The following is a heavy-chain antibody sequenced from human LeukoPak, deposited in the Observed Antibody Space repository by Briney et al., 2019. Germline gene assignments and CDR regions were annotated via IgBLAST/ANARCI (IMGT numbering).Heavy chain of an antibody. J-gene: IGHJ3*02. V-gene: IGHV3-48*03. D-gene: IGHD3-10*01. CDR1: KFTFSSYV. CDR3: ASEGVRGSHALDAFEI. CDR2: ISSSGNII. Sequence: GGSLSLFCAASKFTFSSYVINWVRQAPGKGLEWVSYISSSGNIIYFADSVKGRFTISRDNAKNSLYLQMNSLRAEDTAVYFCASEGVRGSHALDAFEIWGQGTMVTVSS.